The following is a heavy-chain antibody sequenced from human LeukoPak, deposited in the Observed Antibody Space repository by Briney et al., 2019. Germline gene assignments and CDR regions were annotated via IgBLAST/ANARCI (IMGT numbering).Heavy chain of an antibody. CDR3: ARDSGSYLQPTDY. J-gene: IGHJ4*02. D-gene: IGHD1-26*01. V-gene: IGHV3-23*01. CDR1: GFTFSSYS. Sequence: GGSLRLSCAASGFTFSSYSMNWVRQAPGKGLEWVSSINGNGLSTYYADSVKGRFTISRDTSKSTLYLQMNSPRGDDTAVYHCARDSGSYLQPTDYWGQGTLVTVSS. CDR2: INGNGLST.